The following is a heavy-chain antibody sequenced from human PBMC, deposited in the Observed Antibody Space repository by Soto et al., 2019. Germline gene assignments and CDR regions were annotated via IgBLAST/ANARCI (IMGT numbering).Heavy chain of an antibody. CDR3: ARSPEYGTYYYYYYMDV. CDR1: GYTFTSYD. D-gene: IGHD1-1*01. Sequence: QVQLVQSGAEVKKPGASVKVSCKASGYTFTSYDINWVRQATGQGLEWKGWMNPNSGNTGYAQKFQGRVTMTRNTSISTAYMELSSLRSEDTAVYYCARSPEYGTYYYYYYMDVWGKGTTVTVSS. J-gene: IGHJ6*03. V-gene: IGHV1-8*01. CDR2: MNPNSGNT.